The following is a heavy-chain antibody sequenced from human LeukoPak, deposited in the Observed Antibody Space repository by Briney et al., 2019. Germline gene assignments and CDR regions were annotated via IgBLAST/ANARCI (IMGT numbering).Heavy chain of an antibody. Sequence: SETLSLTCTVSGGSISSSSYYWGWIRQPPGKGLEWIGSIYYSGSTYYNPSLKSRVTISVDTSKNQFSLKLSSVTAADTAVYYCARPQIAAAGDFDYWGQGTLVTVSS. J-gene: IGHJ4*02. D-gene: IGHD6-13*01. CDR1: GGSISSSSYY. CDR3: ARPQIAAAGDFDY. V-gene: IGHV4-39*01. CDR2: IYYSGST.